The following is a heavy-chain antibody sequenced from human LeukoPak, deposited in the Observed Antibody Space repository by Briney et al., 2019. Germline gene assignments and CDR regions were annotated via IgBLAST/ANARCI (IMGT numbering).Heavy chain of an antibody. D-gene: IGHD6-13*01. CDR1: GYTFTGYY. J-gene: IGHJ6*03. CDR2: INPNSGGT. Sequence: ASVKVSCKASGYTFTGYYMHWVRQAPGQGLEWMGWINPNSGGTNYAQKFQGRVTMTRDTSISTAYMELSRLRSDDTAVYYCARDQGSSWYRSYYYYYYMDVWGKGTTVTISS. V-gene: IGHV1-2*02. CDR3: ARDQGSSWYRSYYYYYYMDV.